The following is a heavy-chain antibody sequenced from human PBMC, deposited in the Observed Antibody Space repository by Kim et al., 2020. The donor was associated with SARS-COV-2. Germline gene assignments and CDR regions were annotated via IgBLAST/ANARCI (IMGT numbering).Heavy chain of an antibody. Sequence: SETLSLTCSVSGDSVTNSNYYWSWIRQPPGEGLEWIGYIYYSGTTNYNPPLNSRVTISLDTSKNHCSLKLTSLTAADTAMFYCARVDYLRWFDSWGRGTL. D-gene: IGHD4-17*01. V-gene: IGHV4-61*03. J-gene: IGHJ5*01. CDR1: GDSVTNSNYY. CDR2: IYYSGTT. CDR3: ARVDYLRWFDS.